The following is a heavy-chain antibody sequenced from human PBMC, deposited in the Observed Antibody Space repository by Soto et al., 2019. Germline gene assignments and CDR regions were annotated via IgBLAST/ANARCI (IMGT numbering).Heavy chain of an antibody. J-gene: IGHJ4*02. CDR3: ASFSVAGGFNFDY. CDR2: ISSSSSYI. CDR1: GFTFSSYS. V-gene: IGHV3-21*01. D-gene: IGHD6-19*01. Sequence: GGSLRLSCAASGFTFSSYSMNWVRQAPGKGLEWVSSISSSSSYIYYADSVKGRFTISRDNAKNSLYLQMNSLRAEDTAVYYCASFSVAGGFNFDYWGQGTLVTVSS.